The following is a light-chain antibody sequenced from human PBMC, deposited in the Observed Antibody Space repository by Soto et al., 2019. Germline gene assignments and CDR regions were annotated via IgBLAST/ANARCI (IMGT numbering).Light chain of an antibody. Sequence: DIQMTQSPSSLSASVGDRVTITCRASQSISSYLNWYQQKPGKAPKLLIYAASSLQSGVPSRFSGSGSGTDFTLTISSLLPEDCATYYCQQTYSTPDTFGQGTTLEIK. CDR2: AAS. CDR1: QSISSY. J-gene: IGKJ2*01. CDR3: QQTYSTPDT. V-gene: IGKV1-39*01.